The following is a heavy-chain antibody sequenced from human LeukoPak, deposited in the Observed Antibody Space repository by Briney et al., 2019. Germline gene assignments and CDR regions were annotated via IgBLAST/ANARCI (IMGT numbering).Heavy chain of an antibody. D-gene: IGHD4-23*01. Sequence: GGSLRLSCAASGFTFSSYSMNWVRQSAGKGLEWVSSISSSSSYIYYADSVKGRFSISRDNSKNTVFLQMNSLRAEDTAVYYCATFSYAGNAGGSAGSWGQGTLVTVSS. CDR2: ISSSSSYI. V-gene: IGHV3-21*04. CDR1: GFTFSSYS. J-gene: IGHJ5*02. CDR3: ATFSYAGNAGGSAGS.